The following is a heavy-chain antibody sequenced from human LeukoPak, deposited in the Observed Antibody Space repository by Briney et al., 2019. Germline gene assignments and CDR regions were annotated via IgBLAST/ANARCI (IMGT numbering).Heavy chain of an antibody. D-gene: IGHD3-22*01. Sequence: GGSLRLSCAASGFSFSTYSMDWVRQAPNKGLEWVSSINSRSNYIYYADSVKGRFTISRDNAKNSLYLQMNSLRVEDTAVYYCAREIITYYYDSSGAFDIWGQGTLVTVSS. CDR1: GFSFSTYS. CDR2: INSRSNYI. J-gene: IGHJ4*02. CDR3: AREIITYYYDSSGAFDI. V-gene: IGHV3-21*01.